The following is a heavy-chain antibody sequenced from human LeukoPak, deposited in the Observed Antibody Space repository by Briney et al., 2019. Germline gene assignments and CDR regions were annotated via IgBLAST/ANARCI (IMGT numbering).Heavy chain of an antibody. CDR3: AEDARGSSSWSLYYFDY. CDR1: GFTFSSYG. V-gene: IGHV3-30*02. Sequence: GGSLRLSCAASGFTFSSYGMHWVRQAPGKGLEWVAFIRYDGSNKYYADSVKGRFTISRDNSKNTLYLQMNSLRAEDTAVYYCAEDARGSSSWSLYYFDYWGQGTLVTVSS. D-gene: IGHD6-13*01. CDR2: IRYDGSNK. J-gene: IGHJ4*02.